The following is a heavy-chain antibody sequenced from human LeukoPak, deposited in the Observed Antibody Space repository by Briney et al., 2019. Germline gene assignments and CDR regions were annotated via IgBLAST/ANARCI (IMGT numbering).Heavy chain of an antibody. Sequence: ASVKVSCKASGYTFASYAMNWVRQAPGQGLEWMGWINTNTGNPTYAQGFTGRFVFSLDTSVNTAYLQISSLKTEDTAVYYCARDPRGGYSNLYPWGQGALVTVSS. J-gene: IGHJ5*02. D-gene: IGHD4-11*01. CDR3: ARDPRGGYSNLYP. CDR2: INTNTGNP. CDR1: GYTFASYA. V-gene: IGHV7-4-1*02.